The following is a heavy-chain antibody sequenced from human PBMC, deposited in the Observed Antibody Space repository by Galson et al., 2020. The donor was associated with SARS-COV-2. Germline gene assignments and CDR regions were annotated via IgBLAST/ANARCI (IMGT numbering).Heavy chain of an antibody. CDR1: GFSLSSSGMC. D-gene: IGHD1-1*01. CDR2: IDWDGDK. V-gene: IGHV2-70*11. Sequence: SGPTLVKPTQTLTLTFSFSGFSLSSSGMCVSWIRQPPGKALEWLARIDWDGDKHYNTSLKTRFTISKDTSKNQVVLTMTNMDPVDTATYYCARTWITGTTSRTFDYWGQGTLVTVSS. J-gene: IGHJ4*02. CDR3: ARTWITGTTSRTFDY.